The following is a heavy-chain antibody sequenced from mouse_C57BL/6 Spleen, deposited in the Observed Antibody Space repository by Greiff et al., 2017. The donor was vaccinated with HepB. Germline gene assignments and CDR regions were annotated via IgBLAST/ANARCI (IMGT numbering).Heavy chain of an antibody. CDR2: IYPRDGST. Sequence: QVQLQQSGPELVKPGASVKLSCKASGYTFTSYDINWVKQRPGQGLEWIGWIYPRDGSTKYNEKFKGKATLTVDTSSSTAYMELHSLTSEDSAVYFCARSMVYYDYSYAMDYWGQGTSVTVSS. V-gene: IGHV1-85*01. CDR3: ARSMVYYDYSYAMDY. J-gene: IGHJ4*01. CDR1: GYTFTSYD. D-gene: IGHD2-4*01.